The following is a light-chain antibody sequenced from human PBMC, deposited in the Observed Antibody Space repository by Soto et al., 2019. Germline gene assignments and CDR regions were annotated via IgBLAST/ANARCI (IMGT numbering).Light chain of an antibody. CDR3: LQYGSSPYT. CDR2: GAS. J-gene: IGKJ2*01. V-gene: IGKV3-20*01. Sequence: EIVLTQSPGTLSLSPGEGATLSCRASQSISSSYLAWYRQKPGQAPRPLIYGASSRATGIPDRFSGSGSGTDFTLTISRLEPEDFAVYYCLQYGSSPYTFGQGTKLEIK. CDR1: QSISSSY.